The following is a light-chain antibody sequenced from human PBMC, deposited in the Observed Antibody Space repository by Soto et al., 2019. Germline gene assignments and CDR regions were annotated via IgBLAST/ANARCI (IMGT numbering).Light chain of an antibody. V-gene: IGLV2-14*01. Sequence: QSALTQPASVSWSPGQSITISCTGTSSDVGGFLYVSWFQQHPGKAPKLMIYAVSNRPSGISNRFSGSKSGNTASLTISGLQAEDEADYYCSSYSSSSTLVVFGGGTKLTVL. CDR2: AVS. CDR1: SSDVGGFLY. J-gene: IGLJ2*01. CDR3: SSYSSSSTLVV.